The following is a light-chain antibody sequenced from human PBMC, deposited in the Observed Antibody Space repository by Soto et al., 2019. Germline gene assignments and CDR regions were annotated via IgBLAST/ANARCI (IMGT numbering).Light chain of an antibody. CDR1: RSVSTN. Sequence: EIVLTQSPGTLSLSPGERATLSCRASRSVSTNLVWYQQKPGQAPRLLIYGASSRATGIPARFSGSGSGTDFTLTISSLQSEDFAIYYCQQYKSWPPAWTFDRGTKVDIK. V-gene: IGKV3D-15*01. CDR2: GAS. J-gene: IGKJ1*01. CDR3: QQYKSWPPAWT.